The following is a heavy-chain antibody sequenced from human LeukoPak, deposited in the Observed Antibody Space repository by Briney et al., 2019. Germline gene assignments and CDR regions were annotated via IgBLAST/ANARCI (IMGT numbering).Heavy chain of an antibody. Sequence: GGSLRLSCAASGFTFSSYSMNWVRQAPGKGLEWVSSISSSSSYIYYADSVKGRFTISRDNAKNSLYLQMNSLRAEDTAVYYCARESCSSTSCYWSGDAFDIWGQGTMVTVSS. CDR2: ISSSSSYI. V-gene: IGHV3-21*01. J-gene: IGHJ3*02. CDR1: GFTFSSYS. D-gene: IGHD2-2*01. CDR3: ARESCSSTSCYWSGDAFDI.